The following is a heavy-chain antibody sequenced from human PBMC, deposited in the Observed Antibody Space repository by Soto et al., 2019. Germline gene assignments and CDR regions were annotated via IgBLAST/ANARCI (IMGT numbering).Heavy chain of an antibody. J-gene: IGHJ4*02. Sequence: PSQTLSLTCAISGDSVSTNSATWDWIRQSPSRGLEWLGRTYYRSKWYNDYAVSVKGRITINPDTANNQFSLQLNSVTPDDTAVYYCAVAVAGPTAIGYWGQGTLVTVSS. V-gene: IGHV6-1*01. D-gene: IGHD6-19*01. CDR3: AVAVAGPTAIGY. CDR1: GDSVSTNSAT. CDR2: TYYRSKWYN.